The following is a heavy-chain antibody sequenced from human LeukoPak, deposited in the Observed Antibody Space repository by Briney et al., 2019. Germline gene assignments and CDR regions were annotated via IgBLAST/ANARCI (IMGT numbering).Heavy chain of an antibody. Sequence: SETLSLTCTVSGGSISSGDYYWSWIRQPPGKGLEWIGYIYYSGSTYYNPSLKSRVTISVDTSKNQFSLKLSSVTAADTAVYYCASEVIDYGYAFDIWGQGTMVTVSS. J-gene: IGHJ3*02. CDR2: IYYSGST. CDR1: GGSISSGDYY. V-gene: IGHV4-30-4*08. D-gene: IGHD4-17*01. CDR3: ASEVIDYGYAFDI.